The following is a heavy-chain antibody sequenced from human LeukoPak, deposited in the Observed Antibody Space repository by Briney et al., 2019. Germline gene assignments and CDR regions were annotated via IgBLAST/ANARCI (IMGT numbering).Heavy chain of an antibody. CDR3: ARQGPQWPSVGMDV. CDR1: GFTFRNHG. J-gene: IGHJ6*02. V-gene: IGHV3-33*01. D-gene: IGHD6-19*01. CDR2: IWYDGTNT. Sequence: GGSLRLSCAASGFTFRNHGMHWVRQAPGKGLEWVAVIWYDGTNTYYADSVKGRLTISRDNSKNTLYLQMSSLRAEDTAVYYCARQGPQWPSVGMDVWGQGTTVSVSS.